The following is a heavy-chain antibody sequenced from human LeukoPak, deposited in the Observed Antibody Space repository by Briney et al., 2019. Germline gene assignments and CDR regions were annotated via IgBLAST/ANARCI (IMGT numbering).Heavy chain of an antibody. V-gene: IGHV3-64D*09. CDR2: ISTNGGHT. Sequence: GGSLRLSCSASGFSFSNYAMHWVRQAPGKGLEYVSAISTNGGHTYYADSVQGRFTISRDDSKNSLYLQMSSLRAEDTALYYCVKDLLGYCSSTSCYATGPFDYWGQGTLVTVSS. D-gene: IGHD2-2*01. J-gene: IGHJ4*02. CDR1: GFSFSNYA. CDR3: VKDLLGYCSSTSCYATGPFDY.